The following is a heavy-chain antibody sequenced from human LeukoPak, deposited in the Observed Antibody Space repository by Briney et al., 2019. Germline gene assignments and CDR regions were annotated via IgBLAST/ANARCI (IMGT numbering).Heavy chain of an antibody. CDR1: GFTFSSYS. Sequence: GGSLRLSCAASGFTFSSYSMNWVRQAPGKGLEWVSYISSSSSTIYYADSVTGRFTISRDNAKNSLYLQMNSLRAEDTAVYYCARKGSSSWSLNDAFDIWGQGTMVTVSS. J-gene: IGHJ3*02. CDR3: ARKGSSSWSLNDAFDI. V-gene: IGHV3-48*01. CDR2: ISSSSSTI. D-gene: IGHD6-13*01.